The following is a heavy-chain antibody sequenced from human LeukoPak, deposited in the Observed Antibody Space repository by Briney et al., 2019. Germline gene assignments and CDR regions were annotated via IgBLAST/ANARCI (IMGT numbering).Heavy chain of an antibody. J-gene: IGHJ4*02. CDR2: INPNSGGT. D-gene: IGHD2-2*02. Sequence: ASVKVSCKASGYTFTGYYMHSVRQAPGQGLEWMVRINPNSGGTNYAQKFQGRVTMTRDTPISTAYMELSRLRSDDTAVYYCARDRWDKGTAIPGGDWGQGTLVTVSS. V-gene: IGHV1-2*06. CDR1: GYTFTGYY. CDR3: ARDRWDKGTAIPGGD.